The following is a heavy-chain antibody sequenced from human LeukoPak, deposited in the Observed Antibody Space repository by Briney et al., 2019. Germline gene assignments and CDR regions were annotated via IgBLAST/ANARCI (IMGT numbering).Heavy chain of an antibody. D-gene: IGHD6-19*01. Sequence: PGGSLRLSCAASGFTFSNYAMSWVRQAPGKGLEWVSGISGSGGNTYYADSVKGRFTISRDNSKNTLYVQMNSLRVEDTAVCYCARDGYSSGRNWFDPWGRGTLVTVSS. CDR2: ISGSGGNT. CDR1: GFTFSNYA. CDR3: ARDGYSSGRNWFDP. J-gene: IGHJ5*02. V-gene: IGHV3-23*01.